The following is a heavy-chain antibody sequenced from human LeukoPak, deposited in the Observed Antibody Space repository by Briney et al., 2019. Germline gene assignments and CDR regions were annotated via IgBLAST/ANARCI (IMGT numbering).Heavy chain of an antibody. D-gene: IGHD5-12*01. CDR1: GFTFSSYA. CDR3: ARDSTGSGYDWGGFDY. J-gene: IGHJ4*02. Sequence: GGSLRLSCAASGFTFSSYAMSWVRQAPGKGLEWVSAISGSGGSTYYADSVKGRFTISRDNSKNTLYLQMNSLRAEDTAVYYCARDSTGSGYDWGGFDYWGQGTLVTVSS. CDR2: ISGSGGST. V-gene: IGHV3-23*01.